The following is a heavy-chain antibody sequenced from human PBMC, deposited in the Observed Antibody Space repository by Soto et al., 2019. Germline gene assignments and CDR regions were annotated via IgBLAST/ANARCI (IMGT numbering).Heavy chain of an antibody. D-gene: IGHD5-12*01. CDR1: GGSVSSGSYY. CDR3: ARDSGAGDGYNSGGMDV. CDR2: IYYSGST. Sequence: QVQLQESGPGLVKPSETLSLTCTVSGGSVSSGSYYWSWIRQPPGKGLEWIGYIYYSGSTNYNPSLKSRVTISVDTSKNQFSLKLSSVTAADTAVYYCARDSGAGDGYNSGGMDVWGQGTTVTVSS. V-gene: IGHV4-61*01. J-gene: IGHJ6*02.